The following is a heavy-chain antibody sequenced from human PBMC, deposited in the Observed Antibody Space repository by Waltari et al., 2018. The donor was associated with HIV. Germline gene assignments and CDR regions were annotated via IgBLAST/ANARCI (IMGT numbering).Heavy chain of an antibody. CDR2: ISSSGGTT. V-gene: IGHV3-11*01. CDR3: VRDNHDFWSGHYFDS. J-gene: IGHJ4*02. CDR1: GFPSSEYY. D-gene: IGHD3-3*01. Sequence: QVQLVESGGGLVKPGGSLTLSCAASGFPSSEYYMSWIRQAPGKGLEWLSYISSSGGTTYYAESVRGRFTISRDSAKHSLFLQMNSLRAEDTAVYYCVRDNHDFWSGHYFDSWGQGTLVTVSS.